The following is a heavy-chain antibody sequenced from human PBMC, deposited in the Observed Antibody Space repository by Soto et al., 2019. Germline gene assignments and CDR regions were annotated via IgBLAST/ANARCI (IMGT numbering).Heavy chain of an antibody. CDR3: AQDLGGYYYDYDMDV. CDR2: ISSDGTNE. CDR1: GFTFRGYG. Sequence: QVQLVESGGGVVQPGRSLRLSCAASGFTFRGYGIHWVRQAPGKGLEWVAVISSDGTNEYYADSVKGRFTISRDNSKNTLYLQLHSLRADDTAVYYCAQDLGGYYYDYDMDVWGKGTTVTVSS. J-gene: IGHJ6*03. V-gene: IGHV3-30*18.